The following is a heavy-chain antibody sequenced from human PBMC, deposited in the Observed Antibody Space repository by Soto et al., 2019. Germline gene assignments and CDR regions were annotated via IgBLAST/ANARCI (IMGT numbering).Heavy chain of an antibody. Sequence: QVELVQSGAEVKKPGSSVKVSCKASGDTFDIYGFNWVRQAPGEGLEWMGVINPKSGGTSTAQKFQGWVTMTTDTSISTASMELTRLTSDDTAIYYCARGDSTDCSNGVCSFFYNHDMDVWGQGTTVTVSS. CDR2: INPKSGGT. CDR3: ARGDSTDCSNGVCSFFYNHDMDV. D-gene: IGHD2-8*01. V-gene: IGHV1-2*04. J-gene: IGHJ6*02. CDR1: GDTFDIYG.